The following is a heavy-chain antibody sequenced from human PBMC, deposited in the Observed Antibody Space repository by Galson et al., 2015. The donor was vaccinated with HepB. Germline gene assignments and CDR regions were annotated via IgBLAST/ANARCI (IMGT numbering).Heavy chain of an antibody. CDR1: GYTFTSYA. Sequence: SCKASGYTFTSYAMHWVRQAPGQRLEWMGWINAGNGNTKYSQKFQGRVTITRDTSASTAYMELSSLRSEDTAVYYCAAGGYSGYDPARSGDYWGQGTLVTVSS. J-gene: IGHJ4*02. V-gene: IGHV1-3*01. CDR2: INAGNGNT. CDR3: AAGGYSGYDPARSGDY. D-gene: IGHD5-12*01.